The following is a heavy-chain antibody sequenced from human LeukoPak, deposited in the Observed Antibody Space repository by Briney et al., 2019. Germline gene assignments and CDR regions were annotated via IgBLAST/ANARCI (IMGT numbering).Heavy chain of an antibody. D-gene: IGHD2-2*01. CDR3: ASLPQLLRDDAFDI. V-gene: IGHV1-2*02. J-gene: IGHJ3*02. CDR2: INPNSGGT. CDR1: GYTFTGYY. Sequence: ASVKVSCKASGYTFTGYYMHWVRQAPGQGLEWMGWINPNSGGTNYAQRFQGRVTMTRDTSISTAYMELSRLRSDDTAVYYCASLPQLLRDDAFDIWGQGTMVTVSS.